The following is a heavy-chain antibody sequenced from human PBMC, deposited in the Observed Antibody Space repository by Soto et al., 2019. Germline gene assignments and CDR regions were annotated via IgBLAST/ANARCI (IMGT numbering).Heavy chain of an antibody. D-gene: IGHD4-4*01. V-gene: IGHV4-34*01. CDR3: ARVTVTVNTAWGWFDP. CDR2: INHSGST. J-gene: IGHJ5*02. CDR1: GGSFSGYY. Sequence: PSETLSLTCAVYGGSFSGYYWSWIRQPPGKGLEWIGEINHSGSTNYNPSLKSRVTISVDTSKNQFSLKLSSVTAADTAVYYCARVTVTVNTAWGWFDPWGQGTLVTVSS.